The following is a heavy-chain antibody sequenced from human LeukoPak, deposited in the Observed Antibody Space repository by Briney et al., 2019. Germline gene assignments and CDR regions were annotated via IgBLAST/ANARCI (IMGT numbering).Heavy chain of an antibody. CDR1: VDLLSSYDVV. CDR3: ARTDLSYYYYMDF. V-gene: IGHV6-1*01. CDR2: TYYRSKWST. D-gene: IGHD3/OR15-3a*01. Sequence: SQTHTLTCAISVDLLSSYDVVWHWIRQSPSRGLEWLGRTYYRSKWSTDYAVSVRGRITISPDSSKNQFSLHLNSVTPEDTAIYYCARTDLSYYYYMDFCEKGTTVTVSS. J-gene: IGHJ6*03.